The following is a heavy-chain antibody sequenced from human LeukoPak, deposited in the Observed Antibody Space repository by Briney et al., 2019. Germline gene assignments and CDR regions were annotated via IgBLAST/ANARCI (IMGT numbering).Heavy chain of an antibody. Sequence: GASVKVSCKVSGYTLTELSMHWVRQAPGKGLEWMGGFDPEDGETIYAQKFQGRVTMTEDTSTDTAYMELSRLRSEDTAVYYCATRANYYDSSGYYYVGWGQGTLVTVSS. CDR1: GYTLTELS. V-gene: IGHV1-24*01. D-gene: IGHD3-22*01. J-gene: IGHJ4*02. CDR2: FDPEDGET. CDR3: ATRANYYDSSGYYYVG.